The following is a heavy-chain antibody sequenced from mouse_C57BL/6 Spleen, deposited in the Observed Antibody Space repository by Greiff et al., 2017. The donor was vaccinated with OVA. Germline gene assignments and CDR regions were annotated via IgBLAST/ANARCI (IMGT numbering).Heavy chain of an antibody. J-gene: IGHJ4*01. D-gene: IGHD2-1*01. CDR2: IWSGGST. CDR3: ARVYYDYDAMDY. V-gene: IGHV2-2*01. CDR1: GFSLTSYG. Sequence: QVQLQQSGPGLVQPSQSLSITCTVSGFSLTSYGVHWVRQSPGKGLEWLGVIWSGGSTDYNAAFISRLSISKDNSKSQVIFKMNRLQADDTAIYYCARVYYDYDAMDYWGQGTSVTVSS.